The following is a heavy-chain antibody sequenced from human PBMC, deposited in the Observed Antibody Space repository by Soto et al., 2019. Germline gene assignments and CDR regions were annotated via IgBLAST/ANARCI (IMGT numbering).Heavy chain of an antibody. CDR1: GYTFSDYY. D-gene: IGHD1-1*01. CDR2: INPNSGGT. J-gene: IGHJ4*02. Sequence: GASVKVSGKAPGYTFSDYYIHWVRQAPGQGLEWMGWINPNSGGTKYAPKFQGGVTMTRDTSITTAYMELSRLRSGDTAVYYCAREPATAKPEGVDFWGQGTLVTVSS. V-gene: IGHV1-2*02. CDR3: AREPATAKPEGVDF.